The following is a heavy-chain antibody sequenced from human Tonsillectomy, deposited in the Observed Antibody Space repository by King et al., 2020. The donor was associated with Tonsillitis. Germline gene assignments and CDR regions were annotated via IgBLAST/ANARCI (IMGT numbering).Heavy chain of an antibody. V-gene: IGHV2-70*04. CDR1: GFSLSTSGMR. J-gene: IGHJ4*02. D-gene: IGHD1-26*01. Sequence: VTLKESGPALVKPKQTLTLTCTFSGFSLSTSGMRVRWIRQPPGKALEWLARIDWDDDKFHSTSLKTRLTISKDTSKNQVVLTMTNMDPVDTATYYCAGDRVGATDFDYWGQGTLVTVSS. CDR2: IDWDDDK. CDR3: AGDRVGATDFDY.